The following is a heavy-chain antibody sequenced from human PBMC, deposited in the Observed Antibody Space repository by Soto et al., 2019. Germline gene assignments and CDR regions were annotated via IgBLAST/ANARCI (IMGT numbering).Heavy chain of an antibody. Sequence: TGGSLRLSCAASGFTFSSYEMIWVRQAPGKGLAWVSYISNTGYNIHYADSVKGRFTISRDNAKNLLFLQMNSLRAEDTAVYYCARVSQSFIEYFQHWGQGTLVTVSS. J-gene: IGHJ1*01. D-gene: IGHD3-16*02. V-gene: IGHV3-48*03. CDR2: ISNTGYNI. CDR1: GFTFSSYE. CDR3: ARVSQSFIEYFQH.